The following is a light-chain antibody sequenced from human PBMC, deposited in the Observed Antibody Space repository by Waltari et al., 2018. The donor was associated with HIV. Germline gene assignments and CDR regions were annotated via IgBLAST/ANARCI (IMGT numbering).Light chain of an antibody. J-gene: IGLJ1*01. CDR3: STLDDSLSGYYV. V-gene: IGLV1-47*01. Sequence: QSVLTQPPSASGTPGQRVTISCSGSSFNIGRNYVSWYQQLPGTAAKVLIFKDNQDPPWGPPQFSGCKSAASASPAISGLRSDDDADYFCSTLDDSLSGYYVFGPGTKVSVL. CDR2: KDN. CDR1: SFNIGRNY.